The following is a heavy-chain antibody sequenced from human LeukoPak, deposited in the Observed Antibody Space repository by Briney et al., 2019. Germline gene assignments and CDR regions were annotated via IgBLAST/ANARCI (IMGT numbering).Heavy chain of an antibody. J-gene: IGHJ4*02. D-gene: IGHD2-2*01. V-gene: IGHV1-2*02. CDR2: INPNSGGT. CDR1: GYTFTGYC. CDR3: ARGAGIVVVPAAIGGRY. Sequence: ASVKVSCKASGYTFTGYCMHWVRQAPGQGLEWMGWINPNSGGTNYAQKFQGRVTMTRDTSISTAYMELSRLRSDDTAVYYCARGAGIVVVPAAIGGRYWGQGTLVTVSS.